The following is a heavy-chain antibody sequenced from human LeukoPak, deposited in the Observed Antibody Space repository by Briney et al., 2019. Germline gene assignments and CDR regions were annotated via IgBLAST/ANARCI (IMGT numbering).Heavy chain of an antibody. Sequence: PGRSLRLSCAASGFTFSNYGMHWVRQAPGKGLEWVAIIWYDGSNKYYADSVKGQFTISRDNSKNTLYLQMNSLRAEDTAVYYCAREDGGSYLDYWGQETLVTVSS. V-gene: IGHV3-33*01. CDR2: IWYDGSNK. D-gene: IGHD1-26*01. CDR3: AREDGGSYLDY. J-gene: IGHJ4*02. CDR1: GFTFSNYG.